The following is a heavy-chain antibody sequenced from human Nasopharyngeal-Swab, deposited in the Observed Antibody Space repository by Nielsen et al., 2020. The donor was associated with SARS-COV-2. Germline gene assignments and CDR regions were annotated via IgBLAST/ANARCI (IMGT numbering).Heavy chain of an antibody. J-gene: IGHJ4*02. CDR3: ARGRRAPGAVAGTREYYFDY. Sequence: ASVTVSFQASVYTFTSYYIHWVRQATGQGLAWMGWMNPNSCNTGYAQKFQGRVTMTRNTSISTAYMELSSLRSEDTAVYYCARGRRAPGAVAGTREYYFDYWGQGTLVTVSS. V-gene: IGHV1-8*01. CDR2: MNPNSCNT. D-gene: IGHD6-19*01. CDR1: VYTFTSYY.